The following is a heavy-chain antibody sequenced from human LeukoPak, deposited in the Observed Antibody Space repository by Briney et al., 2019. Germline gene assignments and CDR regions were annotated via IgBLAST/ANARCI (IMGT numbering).Heavy chain of an antibody. CDR1: GFTFSSYW. CDR3: ARVPSPYDFWSGYYTENYYYMDV. D-gene: IGHD3-3*01. Sequence: GGSLRLSCAASGFTFSSYWMSWVRQAPGKGLEWVANIKQDGSEKYYVDSVKGRFTISRDNAKNSLYLQMNSLRAEDTAVYYCARVPSPYDFWSGYYTENYYYMDVWGKGTTVTVSS. CDR2: IKQDGSEK. V-gene: IGHV3-7*01. J-gene: IGHJ6*03.